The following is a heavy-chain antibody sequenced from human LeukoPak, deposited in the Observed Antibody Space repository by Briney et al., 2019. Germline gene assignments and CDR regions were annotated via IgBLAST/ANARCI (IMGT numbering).Heavy chain of an antibody. CDR2: IYHSGST. Sequence: SETLSLTCTVSGYSISSGYYWGWIRQPPGKGLEWIGSIYHSGSTYYNPSLKSRVTISVDTSKNQFSLKLSSVTAADTAVYYCARRLPRLLWFGELKDNWFDPWGQGTLVTVSS. CDR1: GYSISSGYY. D-gene: IGHD3-10*01. V-gene: IGHV4-38-2*02. CDR3: ARRLPRLLWFGELKDNWFDP. J-gene: IGHJ5*02.